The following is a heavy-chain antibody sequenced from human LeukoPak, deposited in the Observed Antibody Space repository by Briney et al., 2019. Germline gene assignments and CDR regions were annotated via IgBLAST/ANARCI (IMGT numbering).Heavy chain of an antibody. CDR2: INHSGST. Sequence: SETLSLTCTVSGGSVTSGSYYWSWIRQPPGKGLEWIGEINHSGSTNYNPSLKSRVTISVDTSKNQFSLKLSSVTAADTAVYYCARGIMVSRYDYVWGSYRYTPLPDYWGQGTLVTVSS. CDR1: GGSVTSGSYY. CDR3: ARGIMVSRYDYVWGSYRYTPLPDY. J-gene: IGHJ4*02. V-gene: IGHV4-39*07. D-gene: IGHD3-16*02.